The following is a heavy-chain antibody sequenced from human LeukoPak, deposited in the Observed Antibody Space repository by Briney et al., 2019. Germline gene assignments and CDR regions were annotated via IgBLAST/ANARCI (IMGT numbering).Heavy chain of an antibody. V-gene: IGHV3-7*05. CDR2: MKQDGSEK. Sequence: PGGSLRLSCAASGFTFNSYWMTWVRQAPGKGLEWVANMKQDGSEKYYVDSVKGRFTISGDNAKNSLYLQMNSLRAEDTAVYYCARALFNYDNSGLNYWGQGTLVTVSS. D-gene: IGHD3-22*01. J-gene: IGHJ4*02. CDR1: GFTFNSYW. CDR3: ARALFNYDNSGLNY.